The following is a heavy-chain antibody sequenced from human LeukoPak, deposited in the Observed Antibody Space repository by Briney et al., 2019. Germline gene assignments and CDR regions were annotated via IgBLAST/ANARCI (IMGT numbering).Heavy chain of an antibody. V-gene: IGHV4-28*05. CDR3: ARKATTGPTKAAFDI. D-gene: IGHD4-17*01. Sequence: SETLSLTCAVSGYSISSSNYWAWIRQPPGKGLEWIGHIYYSGGIYYNPSLKSRVTMSVDTSKNQSSLKLSSVTAVDTAVYYCARKATTGPTKAAFDIWGQGTMVTVSS. CDR1: GYSISSSNY. J-gene: IGHJ3*02. CDR2: IYYSGGI.